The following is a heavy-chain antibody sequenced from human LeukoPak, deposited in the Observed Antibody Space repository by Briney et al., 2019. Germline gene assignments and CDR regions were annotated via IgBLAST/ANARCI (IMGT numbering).Heavy chain of an antibody. J-gene: IGHJ4*02. D-gene: IGHD4-17*01. V-gene: IGHV3-23*01. CDR3: AKDGDYVTTFDY. CDR2: VSGGGDNT. Sequence: GGSLRFSCASSGFTFSSYGMSWVRKAPGKGLEWVSGVSGGGDNTYYADSVKGRFTISRDNSKNTLYLQMNSLRAEDTAVYYCAKDGDYVTTFDYWGQGKLVTGSS. CDR1: GFTFSSYG.